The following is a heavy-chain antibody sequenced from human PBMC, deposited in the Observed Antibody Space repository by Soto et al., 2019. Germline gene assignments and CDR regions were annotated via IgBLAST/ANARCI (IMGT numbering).Heavy chain of an antibody. V-gene: IGHV4-59*01. J-gene: IGHJ3*02. CDR3: ARAPRITMIVVVRPDAFDI. CDR2: IYYSGST. Sequence: SETLSLTCTVSGVSISSYYWSWIRQPPGKGLEWIGYIYYSGSTNYNPSLKSRVTISVDTSKNQFSLKLSSVTAADTAVYYCARAPRITMIVVVRPDAFDIWGQGTMVTVSS. CDR1: GVSISSYY. D-gene: IGHD3-22*01.